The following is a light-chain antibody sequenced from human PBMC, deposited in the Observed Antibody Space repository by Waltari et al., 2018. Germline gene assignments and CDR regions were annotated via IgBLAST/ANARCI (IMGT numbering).Light chain of an antibody. J-gene: IGLJ2*01. CDR1: SPNIGAGFD. CDR3: QSYDSSLSGSV. Sequence: QSVLTQSPSVSGAPGQRVTISPTASSPNIGAGFDVHWYQQLPGTAPKLLIYGNTNRPAGVPDRLSGSKSGTSASLAITGLQAEDEADYYCQSYDSSLSGSVFGGGTKLTVL. CDR2: GNT. V-gene: IGLV1-40*01.